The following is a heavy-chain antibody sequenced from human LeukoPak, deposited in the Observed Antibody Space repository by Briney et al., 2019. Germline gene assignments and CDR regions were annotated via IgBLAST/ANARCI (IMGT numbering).Heavy chain of an antibody. Sequence: SLKWVRQAPGKGLEWVSYISSSSSTIYYADSVKGRFTISRDNAKNSLYLQMNSLRAEDTAVYYCARNSGSYYHYWGQGTLVTVSS. D-gene: IGHD1-26*01. V-gene: IGHV3-48*04. J-gene: IGHJ4*02. CDR2: ISSSSSTI. CDR1: S. CDR3: ARNSGSYYHY.